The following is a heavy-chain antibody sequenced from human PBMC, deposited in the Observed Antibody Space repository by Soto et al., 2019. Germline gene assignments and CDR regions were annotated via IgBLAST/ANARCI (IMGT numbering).Heavy chain of an antibody. CDR2: INHSGST. V-gene: IGHV4-34*01. Sequence: SETLSLTCAVYGGSFSGYYWSWIRQPPGKGLEWIGEINHSGSTNYNPSLKSRVTISVDTSKNQFSLKLSSVTAADTAVYYCARVGYCSSTSCYYFQHWGQGTLVTVSS. D-gene: IGHD2-2*01. J-gene: IGHJ1*01. CDR3: ARVGYCSSTSCYYFQH. CDR1: GGSFSGYY.